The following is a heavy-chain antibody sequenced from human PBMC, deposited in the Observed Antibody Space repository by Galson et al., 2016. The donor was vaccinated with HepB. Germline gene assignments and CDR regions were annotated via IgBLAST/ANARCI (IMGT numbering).Heavy chain of an antibody. Sequence: SLRLSCAASGFTFSSYSMNWVRQAPGKGLEWVSSIGSNNRYIYYADSVRGRFTISRDNAKRSLYLQMNSLRAEDTAVYYCAGWYLGYRFYGMDGWGQGTTVTVSS. CDR1: GFTFSSYS. CDR3: AGWYLGYRFYGMDG. CDR2: IGSNNRYI. J-gene: IGHJ6*02. V-gene: IGHV3-21*01. D-gene: IGHD6-19*01.